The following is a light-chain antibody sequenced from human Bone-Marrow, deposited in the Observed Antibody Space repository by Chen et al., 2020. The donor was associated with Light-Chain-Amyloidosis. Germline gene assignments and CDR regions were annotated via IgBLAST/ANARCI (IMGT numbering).Light chain of an antibody. CDR1: NIGSAS. CDR2: DDS. CDR3: HGWDRSSDRPV. V-gene: IGLV3-21*02. J-gene: IGLJ3*02. Sequence: SYVLTQPSSVSVAPGQTATLAWGGNNIGSASVHWYQQTPGQAPLLVVYDDSDRPSWIPERLSGSNSGNTATLTISGVEAGDGADYFCHGWDRSSDRPVFGGGTKLTVL.